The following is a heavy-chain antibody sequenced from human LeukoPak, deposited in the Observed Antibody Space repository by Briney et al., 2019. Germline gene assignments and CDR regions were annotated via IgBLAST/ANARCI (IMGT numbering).Heavy chain of an antibody. CDR2: IIPIFGTA. Sequence: SVTVSCKASGGTFSSYAISWVRQAPGQGLEWMGGIIPIFGTANYAQKFQGRVTITADESTSTAYMELSSLRSEDTAVYYCARVGPNSNYVGYFDYWGQGTLVTVSS. D-gene: IGHD4-11*01. CDR3: ARVGPNSNYVGYFDY. J-gene: IGHJ4*02. V-gene: IGHV1-69*13. CDR1: GGTFSSYA.